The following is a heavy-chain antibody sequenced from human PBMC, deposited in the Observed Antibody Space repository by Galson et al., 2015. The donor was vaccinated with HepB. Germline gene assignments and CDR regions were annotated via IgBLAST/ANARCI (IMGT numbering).Heavy chain of an antibody. Sequence: SLRLSCAASGFTFSSYAMHWVRQAPGKGLEWVAVISYDGSNKYYADSVKGRFTISRDNSKNTLYLQMNSLRAEDTAVYYCARDPSGSSWYRKLEPIDYWGQGTLVTVSS. CDR3: ARDPSGSSWYRKLEPIDY. J-gene: IGHJ4*02. D-gene: IGHD6-13*01. V-gene: IGHV3-30*04. CDR1: GFTFSSYA. CDR2: ISYDGSNK.